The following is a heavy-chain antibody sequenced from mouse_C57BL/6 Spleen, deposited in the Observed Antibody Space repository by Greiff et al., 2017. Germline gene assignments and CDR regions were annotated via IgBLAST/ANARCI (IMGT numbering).Heavy chain of an antibody. CDR3: ARVYYGNYGYAMDY. V-gene: IGHV1-64*01. CDR2: IHPNSGST. Sequence: VQLQQPGAELVKPGASVKLSCKASGYTFTSYWMHWVKQRPGQGLEWIGMIHPNSGSTNYNEKFKSKATLTVDKSSSTAYMQLSSLTSEDSAVYYCARVYYGNYGYAMDYRGQGTSVTVSS. D-gene: IGHD2-1*01. CDR1: GYTFTSYW. J-gene: IGHJ4*01.